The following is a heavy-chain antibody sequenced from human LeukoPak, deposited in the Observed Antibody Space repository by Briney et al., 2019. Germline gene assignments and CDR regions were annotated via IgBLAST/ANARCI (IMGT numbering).Heavy chain of an antibody. CDR3: AREDDWNYEDY. J-gene: IGHJ4*02. Sequence: GGSLRLSCAASGFTFDDYAMRWVRKAPGKGLEWVSGISWNSGSIGYADSVKGRFTISRDNAKNSLYLQMNSLRAEDTAVYYCAREDDWNYEDYWGQGTLVTVSS. V-gene: IGHV3-9*01. D-gene: IGHD1-7*01. CDR1: GFTFDDYA. CDR2: ISWNSGSI.